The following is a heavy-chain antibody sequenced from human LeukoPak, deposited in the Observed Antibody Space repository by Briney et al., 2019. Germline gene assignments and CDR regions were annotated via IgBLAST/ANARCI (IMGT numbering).Heavy chain of an antibody. CDR1: GGSITSYF. J-gene: IGHJ1*01. D-gene: IGHD2-15*01. Sequence: SETLSLTCTGSGGSITSYFWTWIRQPPGKGLEWIGYIYHSDTTNYNPSLKSRVTISVDTSKNQFSLKLSSVTAADTAVYYCAQKAPYSPGYSQDWGQGTLVTVSS. CDR3: AQKAPYSPGYSQD. CDR2: IYHSDTT. V-gene: IGHV4-59*01.